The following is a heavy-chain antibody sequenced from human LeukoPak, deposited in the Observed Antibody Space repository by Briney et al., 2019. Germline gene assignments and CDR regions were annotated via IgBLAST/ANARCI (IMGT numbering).Heavy chain of an antibody. CDR1: GGSISSYY. D-gene: IGHD2-2*01. Sequence: SETLSLTCTVSGGSISSYYWSWIRQPAGKGLEWIGRIYTSGSTNYNPSLKSRVTMSVDTSKNQFSLKLSSVTAADTAVYYCARVAGYCSSTSCYSYYYYMDVWGKGTTVTISS. CDR3: ARVAGYCSSTSCYSYYYYMDV. CDR2: IYTSGST. J-gene: IGHJ6*03. V-gene: IGHV4-4*07.